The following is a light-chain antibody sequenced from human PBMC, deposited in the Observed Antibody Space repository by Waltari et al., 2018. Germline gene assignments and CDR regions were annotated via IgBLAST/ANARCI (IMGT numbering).Light chain of an antibody. CDR1: SSNIGKEY. J-gene: IGLJ3*02. CDR3: GTWDSSLSAEV. Sequence: QSVLTQPPSVSAAPGQKVTISCSGSSSNIGKEYVAWYQQPPGTAPKLLIYDNNKRPSGIPDRFSGSKSGTSATLGITGLQTGDEADYYCGTWDSSLSAEVFGGGTKVTVL. CDR2: DNN. V-gene: IGLV1-51*01.